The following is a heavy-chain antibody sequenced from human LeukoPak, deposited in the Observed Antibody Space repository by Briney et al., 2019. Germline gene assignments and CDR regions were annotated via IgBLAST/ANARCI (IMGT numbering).Heavy chain of an antibody. D-gene: IGHD2-15*01. CDR3: ASGDYCSGGSCYAAIDY. V-gene: IGHV1-69*13. CDR2: IIPIFGTA. CDR1: GGTFSSYA. J-gene: IGHJ4*02. Sequence: SVKVSCKASGGTFSSYAISWVRQAPGQGLEWMGGIIPIFGTANYAQKFQGRVTITADESTSTAYMELSSLRSEDTAVYYCASGDYCSGGSCYAAIDYWGQGTLVTVSS.